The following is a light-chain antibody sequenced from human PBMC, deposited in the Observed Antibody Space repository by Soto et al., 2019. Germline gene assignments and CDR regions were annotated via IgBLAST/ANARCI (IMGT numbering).Light chain of an antibody. V-gene: IGLV2-14*01. J-gene: IGLJ1*01. CDR3: SSYTSSSTPYV. CDR1: SSDVGGYNY. Sequence: QYVLTQPASVSGSPGQSITISCTGTSSDVGGYNYVSWYQQHPVKAPKLMIYDVTNRPSGVSDRFSGSKSDNTASLTISGLQAEDEADYYCSSYTSSSTPYVFGTGTKLTVL. CDR2: DVT.